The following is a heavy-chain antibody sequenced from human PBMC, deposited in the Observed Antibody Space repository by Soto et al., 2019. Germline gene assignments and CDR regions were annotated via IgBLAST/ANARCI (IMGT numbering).Heavy chain of an antibody. J-gene: IGHJ6*02. CDR2: IGTVSSTK. CDR1: GFTFSAYS. D-gene: IGHD6-13*01. V-gene: IGHV3-48*01. Sequence: PGGSLRLSCAVSGFTFSAYSMNWVRQAPGKGLEWVSYIGTVSSTKSYADSVKGRFTISRDNSKNTLYLQMNSLRAEDTAVYYCAKSKRQLAPGSFDVWGQGTPVPVSS. CDR3: AKSKRQLAPGSFDV.